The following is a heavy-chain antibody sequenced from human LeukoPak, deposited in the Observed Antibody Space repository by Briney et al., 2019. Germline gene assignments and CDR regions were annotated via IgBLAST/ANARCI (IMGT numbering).Heavy chain of an antibody. CDR3: ARSGLSRFGF. CDR2: INGSGGRT. V-gene: IGHV3-23*01. J-gene: IGHJ4*02. Sequence: GGSLRLSCAASGFTFSNYAMSWVRQAPGKGLEWVSDINGSGGRTYYADSVKGRFTISRDNSKNTLYLQMNSLRAEDTAVYYCARSGLSRFGFWGQGTLVTVSS. CDR1: GFTFSNYA. D-gene: IGHD2/OR15-2a*01.